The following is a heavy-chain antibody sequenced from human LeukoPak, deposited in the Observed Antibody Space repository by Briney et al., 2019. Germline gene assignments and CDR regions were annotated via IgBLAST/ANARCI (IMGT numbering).Heavy chain of an antibody. Sequence: GGSLRLSCAASGFSFSSYGLHWVRQAPGKGLEWVAFIRYDGSNKYYADSVKGRFTISRDNSKNTLYLQMNSLRAEDTAVYYCAKSPYYYDSSGLDYWGQGTLVTVSS. CDR3: AKSPYYYDSSGLDY. J-gene: IGHJ4*02. D-gene: IGHD3-22*01. CDR2: IRYDGSNK. CDR1: GFSFSSYG. V-gene: IGHV3-30*02.